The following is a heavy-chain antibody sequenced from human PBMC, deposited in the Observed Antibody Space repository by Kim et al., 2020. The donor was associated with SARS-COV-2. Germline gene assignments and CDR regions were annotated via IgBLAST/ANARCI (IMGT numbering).Heavy chain of an antibody. V-gene: IGHV1-69*13. CDR2: IIPIFGTA. CDR1: GGTFSSYA. J-gene: IGHJ5*02. D-gene: IGHD2-15*01. Sequence: SVKVSCKASGGTFSSYAISWVRQAPGQGLEWMGGIIPIFGTANYAQKFQGRVTITADESTSTAYMELSSLRSEDTAVYYCAREGYCSGGSCTFPRIQYVGSWFDPWGQGTLVTVSS. CDR3: AREGYCSGGSCTFPRIQYVGSWFDP.